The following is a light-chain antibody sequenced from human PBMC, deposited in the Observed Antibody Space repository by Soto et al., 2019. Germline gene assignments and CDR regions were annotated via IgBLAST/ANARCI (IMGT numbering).Light chain of an antibody. V-gene: IGLV1-40*01. Sequence: TVVTQPPSVSGAPGQRVTISCTGSRSNIGAGYDVHWYQQLPGTAPRLLIYTNTYRPSGVPDRFSGSKSGTSASLAISGLQAEDEADYYCQSYDSRLRAWVFGTGTKVTVL. J-gene: IGLJ1*01. CDR2: TNT. CDR3: QSYDSRLRAWV. CDR1: RSNIGAGYD.